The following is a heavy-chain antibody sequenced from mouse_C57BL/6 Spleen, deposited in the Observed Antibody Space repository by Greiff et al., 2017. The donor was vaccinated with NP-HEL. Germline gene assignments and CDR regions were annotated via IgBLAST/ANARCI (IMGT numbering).Heavy chain of an antibody. CDR3: TSYYGSSPYYAMDY. Sequence: VQLQQSGAELVRPGASVTLSCKASGYTFTDYEMHWVKQTPVHGLEWIGAIDPETGGTAYNQKFKGKAILTADKSSSTAYMELRSLTSEDSAVYYCTSYYGSSPYYAMDYWGQGTSVTVSS. CDR1: GYTFTDYE. D-gene: IGHD1-1*01. V-gene: IGHV1-15*01. CDR2: IDPETGGT. J-gene: IGHJ4*01.